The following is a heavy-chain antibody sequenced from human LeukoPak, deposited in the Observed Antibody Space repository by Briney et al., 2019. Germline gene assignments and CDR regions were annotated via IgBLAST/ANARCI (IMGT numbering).Heavy chain of an antibody. D-gene: IGHD1-1*01. CDR2: MSPNSGDT. CDR3: ASNPPNTGDFYY. Sequence: ASVKVSCKTSGYTFTNLDINWLRQAPGQGLEWMGWMSPNSGDTGYAQRFQGRVSMTRDIFKSTAYMELSSLRSEDTAIYYCASNPPNTGDFYYWGLGTLVTVSS. J-gene: IGHJ4*02. CDR1: GYTFTNLD. V-gene: IGHV1-8*01.